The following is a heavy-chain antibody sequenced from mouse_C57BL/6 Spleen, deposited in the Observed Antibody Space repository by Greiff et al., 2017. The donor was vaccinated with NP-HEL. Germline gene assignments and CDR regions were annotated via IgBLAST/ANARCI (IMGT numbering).Heavy chain of an antibody. J-gene: IGHJ2*01. CDR2: IDPETGGT. D-gene: IGHD1-1*01. CDR3: TTTVVATGGY. Sequence: QVHVKQSGAELVRPGASVTLSCKASGYTFTDYEMHWVKQTPVHGLEWIGAIDPETGGTAYNQKFKGKAILTADKSSSTAYMELRSLTSEDSAVYYCTTTVVATGGYWGQGTTLTVSS. V-gene: IGHV1-15*01. CDR1: GYTFTDYE.